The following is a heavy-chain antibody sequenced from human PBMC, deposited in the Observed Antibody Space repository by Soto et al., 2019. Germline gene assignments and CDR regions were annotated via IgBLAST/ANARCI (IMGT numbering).Heavy chain of an antibody. CDR2: ISYAGNDN. CDR3: ARDRQQWLEPAGGALPF. Sequence: GGSLRLSCAASGFTLSSYVMHWVRQAPGKGLEWVARISYAGNDNYYADSVKGRFTISRDNSKKTLYLQMTSLRADDTAVYYCARDRQQWLEPAGGALPFWGQGTMVTVSS. V-gene: IGHV3-30-3*01. CDR1: GFTLSSYV. J-gene: IGHJ3*01. D-gene: IGHD6-19*01.